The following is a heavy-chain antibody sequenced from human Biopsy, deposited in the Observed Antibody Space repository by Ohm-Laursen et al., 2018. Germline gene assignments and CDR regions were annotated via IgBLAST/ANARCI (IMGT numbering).Heavy chain of an antibody. D-gene: IGHD3-10*01. CDR1: GAIFSNYA. J-gene: IGHJ4*02. Sequence: ASVKVSCKASGAIFSNYAITWVRQAPGQGLEWMGWMNPDSGGTNSAQKFRDRVTLTRDTSISAVYIDLRRLKSDDAAIYYCARDRMTDVFGGPTRTDVFDSWGQGTPVTVSS. V-gene: IGHV1-2*02. CDR2: MNPDSGGT. CDR3: ARDRMTDVFGGPTRTDVFDS.